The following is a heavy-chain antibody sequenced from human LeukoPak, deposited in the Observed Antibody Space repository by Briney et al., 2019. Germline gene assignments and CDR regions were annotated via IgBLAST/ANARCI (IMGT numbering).Heavy chain of an antibody. D-gene: IGHD6-19*01. J-gene: IGHJ3*02. CDR3: GKVAGGAGTLYGAFDI. Sequence: GGSLRLSCAASGFTLGDYAMYWVRHGPGKGLEWVSLISGEGTPYYADSVKGRFTISRDRSKNSLYLQMNSLRIEDTALYYCGKVAGGAGTLYGAFDIWGQGTMVTVSS. CDR2: ISGEGTP. V-gene: IGHV3-43*02. CDR1: GFTLGDYA.